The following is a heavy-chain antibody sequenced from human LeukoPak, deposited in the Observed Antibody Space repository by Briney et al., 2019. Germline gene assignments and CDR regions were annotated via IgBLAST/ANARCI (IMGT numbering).Heavy chain of an antibody. CDR1: GFTVNFNY. Sequence: GGSLRLSCAASGFTVNFNYLSWVRQAPAKGLEWVSVIYSGGTTHYADSVQGRFTISRDNSKNTLYVQMNSLRAEDTAVYYCAKRTSGGSSGYSFDYWGQGTLVTVSS. J-gene: IGHJ4*02. D-gene: IGHD3-16*01. CDR3: AKRTSGGSSGYSFDY. CDR2: IYSGGTT. V-gene: IGHV3-53*01.